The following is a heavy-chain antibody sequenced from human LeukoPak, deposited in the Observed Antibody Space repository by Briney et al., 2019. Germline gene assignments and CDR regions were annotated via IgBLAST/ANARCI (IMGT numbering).Heavy chain of an antibody. CDR3: AKLGRYQLPLDDY. CDR1: GFTFATYT. V-gene: IGHV3-23*01. CDR2: IRGSDASP. J-gene: IGHJ4*02. D-gene: IGHD2-2*01. Sequence: GGSLRLSCAASGFTFATYTMSWVRQAPGKGLGWVSDIRGSDASPYYADSVKGRFTISRDNSKNTMYLEMNSLRAEDTAVYYCAKLGRYQLPLDDYWGQGTLVTVSS.